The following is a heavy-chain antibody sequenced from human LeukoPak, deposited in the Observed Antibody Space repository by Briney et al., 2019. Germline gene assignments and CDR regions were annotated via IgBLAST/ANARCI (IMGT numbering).Heavy chain of an antibody. Sequence: KSTETLSLTCTVSGGSISSYYWSWIRQPAGKGLDWIGRIYTSGSTNYNASLKSRVSMSVDTSKNQFSLKLSSVTAADTAVFYCARENSGSYREFDYWGQGTLVTVSS. D-gene: IGHD1-26*01. CDR1: GGSISSYY. CDR2: IYTSGST. V-gene: IGHV4-4*07. CDR3: ARENSGSYREFDY. J-gene: IGHJ4*02.